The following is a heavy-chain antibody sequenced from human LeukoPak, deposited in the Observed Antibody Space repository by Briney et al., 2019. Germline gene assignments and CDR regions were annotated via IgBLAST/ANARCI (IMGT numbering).Heavy chain of an antibody. V-gene: IGHV1-2*02. CDR2: INPNSGGT. CDR1: GYTFTGYY. Sequence: GASVKVSCKASGYTFTGYYMHWVRQAPGQGLELMGWINPNSGGTNYAQKFQGRVTMTRDTSISTAYMELSRLRSDDTAVYYCARVDRGYCSGGSCQDYWGQGTLVTVSS. D-gene: IGHD2-15*01. J-gene: IGHJ4*02. CDR3: ARVDRGYCSGGSCQDY.